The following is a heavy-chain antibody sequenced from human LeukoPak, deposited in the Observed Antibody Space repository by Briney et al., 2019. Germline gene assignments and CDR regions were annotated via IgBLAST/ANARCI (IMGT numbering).Heavy chain of an antibody. Sequence: GGSLRLSCAASGFTFSSYEMNWVRQAPGKGLEWVSYISSSGSTIYYADSVKGRFTISRDNAKNSLYLQMDSLRAEDTADYYCARIAVAGIDYWGQGTLVTVSS. J-gene: IGHJ4*02. D-gene: IGHD6-19*01. CDR3: ARIAVAGIDY. V-gene: IGHV3-48*03. CDR1: GFTFSSYE. CDR2: ISSSGSTI.